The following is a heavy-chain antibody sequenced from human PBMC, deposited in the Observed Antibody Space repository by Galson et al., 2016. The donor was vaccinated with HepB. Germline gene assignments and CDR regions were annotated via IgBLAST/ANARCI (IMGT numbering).Heavy chain of an antibody. V-gene: IGHV3-11*01. D-gene: IGHD4-11*01. CDR3: ARDLHYIGFDQ. Sequence: SLRLSCAASGFTFSDYYMSWIRQAPGKGLEWVSYISSSSTTILYADSVKGRFTVSRDNAKNSLYLQMNSLRAEDTAVCYCARDLHYIGFDQWGQVTLVTVSS. CDR2: ISSSSTTI. J-gene: IGHJ4*02. CDR1: GFTFSDYY.